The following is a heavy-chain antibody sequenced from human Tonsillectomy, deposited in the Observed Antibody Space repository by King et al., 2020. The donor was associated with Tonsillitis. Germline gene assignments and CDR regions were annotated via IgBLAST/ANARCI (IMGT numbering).Heavy chain of an antibody. D-gene: IGHD3-22*01. CDR1: GFTFSSYA. V-gene: IGHV3-30-3*01. Sequence: VQLVESGGGVVQPGRSLRLSCAASGFTFSSYAMHWVRQAPGKGLEWGAVISYDGSNKYYADSVKGRFTISRDNSKNTLYLQMNSLRAEDTAVYYCARDTYYDSSGSPWGQGTLVTVSS. J-gene: IGHJ5*02. CDR3: ARDTYYDSSGSP. CDR2: ISYDGSNK.